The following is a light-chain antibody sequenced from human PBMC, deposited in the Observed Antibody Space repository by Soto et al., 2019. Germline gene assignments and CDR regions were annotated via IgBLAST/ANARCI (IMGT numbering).Light chain of an antibody. Sequence: DIKMTQSPSTLSASAGDRVTINCRASQSISNWLAWHQQKPGKVPKILIYKASSLESGVPSRFSGSGSGTEFTLTISSLQPEDFATYYCQQYNGYRWTFGQGTKVDIK. CDR2: KAS. CDR1: QSISNW. CDR3: QQYNGYRWT. J-gene: IGKJ1*01. V-gene: IGKV1-5*03.